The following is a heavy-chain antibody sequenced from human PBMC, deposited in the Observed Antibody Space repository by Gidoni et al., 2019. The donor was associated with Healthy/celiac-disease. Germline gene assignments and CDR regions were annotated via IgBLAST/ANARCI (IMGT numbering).Heavy chain of an antibody. CDR3: ARNSYYYDSSGSIPHY. J-gene: IGHJ4*02. CDR1: GFTFSSYG. Sequence: QVQLVESGGGVVQPGRSLRLSCAASGFTFSSYGMHWVRQAPGKGREWVAVIWYDGSNKYYADSVKGRFTISRDNSKNTLYLQMNSLRAEDTAVYYCARNSYYYDSSGSIPHYWGQGTLVTVSS. D-gene: IGHD3-22*01. CDR2: IWYDGSNK. V-gene: IGHV3-33*01.